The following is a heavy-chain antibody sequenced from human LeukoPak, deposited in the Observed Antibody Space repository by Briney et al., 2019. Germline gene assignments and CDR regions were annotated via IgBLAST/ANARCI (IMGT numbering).Heavy chain of an antibody. Sequence: GESLKISCKGSGYSFTSYWIGWVRQMPGKGLEWMGIIYPGDSDTRYSPSFQGQVTISADKSISTAYLQWSSLKASETAMYYCARDPNYYGSGSYYNPPGWFDPWGQGTLVTVSS. CDR2: IYPGDSDT. D-gene: IGHD3-10*01. CDR3: ARDPNYYGSGSYYNPPGWFDP. CDR1: GYSFTSYW. V-gene: IGHV5-51*01. J-gene: IGHJ5*02.